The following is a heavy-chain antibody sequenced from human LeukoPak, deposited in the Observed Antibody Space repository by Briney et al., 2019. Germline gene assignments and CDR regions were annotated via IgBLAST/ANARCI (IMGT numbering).Heavy chain of an antibody. CDR1: GYTFTSYY. V-gene: IGHV1-46*01. Sequence: ASVKVSCKASGYTFTSYYMHWVRQAPGQGLEWMGIINPSGGSTSYAQKFQGRVTITRDISTSTVYMELSSLRSEDTAVYYCARDVGWFGELDYWRQGTLVTVSS. CDR2: INPSGGST. J-gene: IGHJ4*02. CDR3: ARDVGWFGELDY. D-gene: IGHD3-10*01.